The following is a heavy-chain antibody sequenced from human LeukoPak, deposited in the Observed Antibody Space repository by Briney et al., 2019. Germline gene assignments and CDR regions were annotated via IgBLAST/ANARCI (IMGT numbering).Heavy chain of an antibody. V-gene: IGHV3-20*01. CDR3: ARELGLRSGNWFDP. CDR1: GFTFDDYG. D-gene: IGHD4-17*01. Sequence: GGSLRLSCAASGFTFDDYGMSWVRHAPGRGLEWVSGINWNGGSTGYADSVKGRFTISRDNAKNSLYLQMNSLRAEDTALYHCARELGLRSGNWFDPWGQGTLVTVSS. J-gene: IGHJ5*02. CDR2: INWNGGST.